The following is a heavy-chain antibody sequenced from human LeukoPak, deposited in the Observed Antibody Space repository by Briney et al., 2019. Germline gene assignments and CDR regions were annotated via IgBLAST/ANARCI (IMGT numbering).Heavy chain of an antibody. CDR1: GGTFSSYA. Sequence: SVKVSCKASGGTFSSYAISWVRQAPGQGLEWMGGIIPIFGTANYAQKFQGRVTITTDESTSTAYMELSSLRSEDTAVYYCASPSDYSNYYYYYMDVWGKGTTVTVSS. V-gene: IGHV1-69*05. D-gene: IGHD4-11*01. CDR2: IIPIFGTA. CDR3: ASPSDYSNYYYYYMDV. J-gene: IGHJ6*03.